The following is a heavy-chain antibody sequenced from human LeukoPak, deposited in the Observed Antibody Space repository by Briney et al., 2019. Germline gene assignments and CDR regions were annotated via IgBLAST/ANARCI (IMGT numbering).Heavy chain of an antibody. D-gene: IGHD1-26*01. CDR2: INPNSGGT. V-gene: IGHV1-2*02. CDR1: GYTFTGYY. J-gene: IGHJ4*02. CDR3: ARVPVVGATMPPDY. Sequence: ASVKVSCKASGYTFTGYYMHWVRQAPGQGLEWMGWINPNSGGTNYAQKLQGRVTMTTDTSTSTAYMELRSLRSDDTAVYYCARVPVVGATMPPDYWGQGTLVTVSS.